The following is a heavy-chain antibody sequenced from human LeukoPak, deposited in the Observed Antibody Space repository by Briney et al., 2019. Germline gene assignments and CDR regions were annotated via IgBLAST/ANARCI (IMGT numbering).Heavy chain of an antibody. Sequence: SETLSLTCTVSGGSISSHYWSWIRQPPGKGLEWIGYIYYSGSTYYNPSLKSRVTISVDTSKNQFSLKLSSVTAADTAVYYCARTTVASNWFDPWGQGTLATVSS. CDR3: ARTTVASNWFDP. D-gene: IGHD4-23*01. CDR1: GGSISSHY. CDR2: IYYSGST. J-gene: IGHJ5*02. V-gene: IGHV4-59*06.